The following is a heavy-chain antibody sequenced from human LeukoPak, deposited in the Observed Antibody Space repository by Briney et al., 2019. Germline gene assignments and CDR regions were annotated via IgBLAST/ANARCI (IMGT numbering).Heavy chain of an antibody. CDR1: GGTFSSYE. D-gene: IGHD2/OR15-2a*01. Sequence: GADLSPSCSASGGTFSSYEMYWVIQHPGTGLERCSYISSSGKNIYFEDSVKSRFTISRDNAKNPLFLQMNSLGAEDTAVYYCARVTYAVPDYWGQGTLVAVSS. CDR3: ARVTYAVPDY. CDR2: ISSSGKNI. J-gene: IGHJ4*02. V-gene: IGHV3-48*03.